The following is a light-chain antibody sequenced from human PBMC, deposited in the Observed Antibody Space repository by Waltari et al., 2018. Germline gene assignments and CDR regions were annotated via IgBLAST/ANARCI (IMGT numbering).Light chain of an antibody. Sequence: QSALTQPASVSGSPGQSITISCTGTSSDVGDYNYVSWYQQHPGKVPKLMIFEVTNRPAGVSNRCSGSKSGNTASLTISVLQAEDEADYYCCSYTSSHTVVFGGGTKLTVL. CDR3: CSYTSSHTVV. J-gene: IGLJ2*01. CDR1: SSDVGDYNY. CDR2: EVT. V-gene: IGLV2-14*01.